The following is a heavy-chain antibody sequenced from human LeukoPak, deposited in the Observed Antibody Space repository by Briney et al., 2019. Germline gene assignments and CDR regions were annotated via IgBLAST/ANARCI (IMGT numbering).Heavy chain of an antibody. V-gene: IGHV4-39*07. D-gene: IGHD5/OR15-5a*01. CDR1: GGSISSSNYY. Sequence: SETLSLTCTVSGGSISSSNYYWGWIRQPPGKGLEWIGRFHVSGTTNYNPSLKSRVTMSLDTPKNHFSLNMSSVTAADTAVYYCARESFYSPRIDYWGQGTLVTVSS. CDR2: FHVSGTT. J-gene: IGHJ4*02. CDR3: ARESFYSPRIDY.